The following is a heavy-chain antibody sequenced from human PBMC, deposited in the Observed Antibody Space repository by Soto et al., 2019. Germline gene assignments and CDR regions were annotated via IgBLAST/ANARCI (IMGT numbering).Heavy chain of an antibody. CDR1: EFTFDKYY. Sequence: EVQLVESGGGLVQPGGSLRLSCAASEFTFDKYYMTWVRQAPGKGPEWVANIKPDGSEQYYVDSVKGRFTISRDNANHSPFRHMKSLRAEDTAVYFCARGNWNYYFGFDVWGQGTTVTVSS. J-gene: IGHJ6*02. CDR2: IKPDGSEQ. D-gene: IGHD1-20*01. CDR3: ARGNWNYYFGFDV. V-gene: IGHV3-7*01.